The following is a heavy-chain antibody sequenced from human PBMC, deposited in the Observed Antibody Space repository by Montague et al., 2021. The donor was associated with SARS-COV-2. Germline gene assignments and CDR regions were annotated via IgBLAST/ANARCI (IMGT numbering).Heavy chain of an antibody. Sequence: SETRSLTCTVSGGSNSRYYWSWIRQPPGKGLEWIGYVSDSGSDYXPSLKSRVSISVDTSKKLLSLSLSSVTAADTAIYYCARHRKDYDILTGYSTSFYYDMDVWGQGTTVTVSS. CDR2: VSDSGS. CDR3: ARHRKDYDILTGYSTSFYYDMDV. J-gene: IGHJ6*02. CDR1: GGSNSRYY. D-gene: IGHD3-9*01. V-gene: IGHV4-59*08.